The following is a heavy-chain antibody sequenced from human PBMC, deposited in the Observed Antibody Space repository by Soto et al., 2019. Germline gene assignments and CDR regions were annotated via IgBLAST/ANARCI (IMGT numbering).Heavy chain of an antibody. CDR1: GGSISSSRYY. D-gene: IGHD3-10*01. CDR3: ARDYRGYMDV. Sequence: SETLSLTCTVSGGSISSSRYYWGWIRQPPGKGLEWIGSIYYSGSTYYNPSLKSRVTISVDTSKNQFSLKLSSVTAADTAVYYCARDYRGYMDVWGKGTTVTVS. V-gene: IGHV4-39*07. J-gene: IGHJ6*03. CDR2: IYYSGST.